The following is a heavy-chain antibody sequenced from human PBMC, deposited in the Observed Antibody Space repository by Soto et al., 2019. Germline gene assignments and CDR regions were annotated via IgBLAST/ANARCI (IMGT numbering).Heavy chain of an antibody. CDR3: VSWVSAHFDY. V-gene: IGHV3-23*01. D-gene: IGHD2-8*01. J-gene: IGHJ4*01. Sequence: GFLRLSCAASGFTFDSPYSHAISWVRQSPGKGPEWVSTISSNGANTNYAESVQGRFTISKDASRNTVHLHMNSLRADDTATYFCVSWVSAHFDYWGHGAPVTVSS. CDR1: GFTFDSPYSHA. CDR2: ISSNGANT.